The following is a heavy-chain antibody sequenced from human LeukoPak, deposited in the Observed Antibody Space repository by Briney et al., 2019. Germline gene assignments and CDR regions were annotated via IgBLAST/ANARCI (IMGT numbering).Heavy chain of an antibody. CDR1: GYTFPSYW. CDR2: VYAGDSDT. D-gene: IGHD4-23*01. J-gene: IGHJ4*02. Sequence: GESLKISCKGSGYTFPSYWIGWVRQTPGKGLECMGIVYAGDSDTRYSPTFQGQVTISADKSISTAYLQWGSLKASDTAMYYCARVLSLSVVTSLFDSWGQGTLVTVSS. V-gene: IGHV5-51*01. CDR3: ARVLSLSVVTSLFDS.